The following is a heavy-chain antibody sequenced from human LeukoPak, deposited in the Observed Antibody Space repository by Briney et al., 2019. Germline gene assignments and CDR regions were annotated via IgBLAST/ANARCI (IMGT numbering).Heavy chain of an antibody. CDR3: ARSVEGYCSGGSCYSYSYYMDV. D-gene: IGHD2-15*01. V-gene: IGHV4-4*02. CDR2: IYDSGST. Sequence: PSETLSLTCAVSGGSISSSNWWSWVRQPPGKGLEWIGYIYDSGSTNYNPSLKSRVTISVDTSKNQFSLKLSSVTAADTAVYYCARSVEGYCSGGSCYSYSYYMDVWGKGTTVTVSS. CDR1: GGSISSSNW. J-gene: IGHJ6*03.